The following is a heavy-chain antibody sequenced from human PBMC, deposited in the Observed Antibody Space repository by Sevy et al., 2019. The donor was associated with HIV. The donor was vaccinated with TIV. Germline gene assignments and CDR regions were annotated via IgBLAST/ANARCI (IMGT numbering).Heavy chain of an antibody. D-gene: IGHD3-22*01. CDR3: AKHAVVTMCPGAFDF. V-gene: IGHV1-18*01. CDR2: ISAYNGNT. Sequence: ASVKVSCKASGYTFTRYGFSWARQAPGQGLEWMGWISAYNGNTDYAQNLQGRFTMTTDTSTSTTYMEVRSLRSGDTAMDYGAKHAVVTMCPGAFDFWGQGTMVTVSS. CDR1: GYTFTRYG. J-gene: IGHJ3*01.